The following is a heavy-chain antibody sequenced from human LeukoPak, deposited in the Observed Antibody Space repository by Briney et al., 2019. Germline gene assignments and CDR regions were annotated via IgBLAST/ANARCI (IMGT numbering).Heavy chain of an antibody. CDR2: IKSDGST. J-gene: IGHJ1*01. CDR3: ARAPSEIGGYYPEYFRH. D-gene: IGHD3-22*01. CDR1: GFTFSSYW. Sequence: GGSLRLSCAASGFTFSSYWMHWVRQAPGKGLVWVSLIKSDGSTNYADSVKGRFTISRDNAKNTVSLQMNSLRAEDKGVYFCARAPSEIGGYYPEYFRHWGQGTLVTVSS. V-gene: IGHV3-74*01.